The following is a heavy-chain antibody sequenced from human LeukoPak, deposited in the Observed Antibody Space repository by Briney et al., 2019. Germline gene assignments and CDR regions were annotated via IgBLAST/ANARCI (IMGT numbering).Heavy chain of an antibody. CDR1: GGSISSSNW. J-gene: IGHJ3*02. CDR3: ARDLYSSRTNDAFVI. CDR2: IYHSGST. D-gene: IGHD6-13*01. V-gene: IGHV4-4*02. Sequence: PSGTLSLTCAVSGGSISSSNWWSWVRQPPGKGLEWIGEIYHSGSTNYNPSLKSRVTISIDTSKNQFSLKLSSVTAADTAVYYCARDLYSSRTNDAFVIWGQGTVVTVSS.